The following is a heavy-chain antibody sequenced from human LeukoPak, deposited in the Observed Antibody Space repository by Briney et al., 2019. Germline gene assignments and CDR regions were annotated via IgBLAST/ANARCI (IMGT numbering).Heavy chain of an antibody. CDR1: GFTFSSYA. J-gene: IGHJ4*02. CDR2: ISGSGGST. V-gene: IGHV3-23*01. D-gene: IGHD2-15*01. CDR3: AKAGAVVVVAAKYFDY. Sequence: GGSLRLSCAASGFTFSSYAMSWVRQAPGKGLEWVSAISGSGGSTYYADSVKGRFTISRDNSKNTLYLQMNSLRAEDTAVYYCAKAGAVVVVAAKYFDYWGQGTLVTVSS.